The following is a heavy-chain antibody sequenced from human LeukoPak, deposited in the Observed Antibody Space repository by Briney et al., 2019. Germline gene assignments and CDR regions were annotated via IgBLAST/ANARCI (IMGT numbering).Heavy chain of an antibody. Sequence: ASVKVSCKASGYTFTGYYMHWVRQAPGQGLEWMGWINPNSGGTNYAQKFQGRVTMTRDTSISTAYMELSRLRSDDTAVYYCARDRELRFMEWVLDYWGQGTLVTVSS. D-gene: IGHD3-3*01. CDR1: GYTFTGYY. J-gene: IGHJ4*02. V-gene: IGHV1-2*02. CDR3: ARDRELRFMEWVLDY. CDR2: INPNSGGT.